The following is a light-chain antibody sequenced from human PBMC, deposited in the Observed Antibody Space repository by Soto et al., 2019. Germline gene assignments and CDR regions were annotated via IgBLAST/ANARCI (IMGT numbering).Light chain of an antibody. Sequence: QSALTQPPSASGSPGQSVTISCTGTSSDVGDYNYVSWYQQHPGKAPKLMIYEVTKRPSGVPDRFSGSKSGNTASLPVSGLQAEDEADYYCSSYAGSNNWVFGGGTKLTVL. V-gene: IGLV2-8*01. J-gene: IGLJ3*02. CDR3: SSYAGSNNWV. CDR2: EVT. CDR1: SSDVGDYNY.